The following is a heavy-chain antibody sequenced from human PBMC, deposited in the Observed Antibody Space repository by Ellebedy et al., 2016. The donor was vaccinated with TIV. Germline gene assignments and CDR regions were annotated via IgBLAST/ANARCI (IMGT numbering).Heavy chain of an antibody. CDR1: GGSISSSSYY. CDR2: IYYSGST. V-gene: IGHV4-39*01. D-gene: IGHD1-26*01. CDR3: ARVGGSWVGYYYYYMDV. J-gene: IGHJ6*03. Sequence: SETLSLTCTVSGGSISSSSYYWGWIRQPPGKGLEWIGSIYYSGSTYYNPSLKSRVTISVDTSKNQFSLKLSSVTAADTAVYYCARVGGSWVGYYYYYMDVWGKGTTVTVSS.